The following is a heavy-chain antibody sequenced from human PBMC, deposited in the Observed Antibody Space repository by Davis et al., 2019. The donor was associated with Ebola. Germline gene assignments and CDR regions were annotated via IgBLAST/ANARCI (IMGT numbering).Heavy chain of an antibody. D-gene: IGHD3-22*01. CDR3: ARGGITMMVVPRDYYYGLDA. J-gene: IGHJ6*02. V-gene: IGHV1-24*01. Sequence: AASVKVSCKCKVSGYTLAELSMHWVRQAPGKGLEWMGYFDPEDGEAIYAQNFQGRVTMTEDTSTNTAYMELSGLRSEDTAVYYCARGGITMMVVPRDYYYGLDAWGQGTTVTVSS. CDR1: GYTLAELS. CDR2: FDPEDGEA.